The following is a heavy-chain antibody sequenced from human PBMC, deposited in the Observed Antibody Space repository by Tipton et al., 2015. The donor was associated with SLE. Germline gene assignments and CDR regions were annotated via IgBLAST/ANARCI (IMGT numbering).Heavy chain of an antibody. CDR2: INWNGGST. D-gene: IGHD6-13*01. Sequence: SLRLSCAASGFTVSSNYMSWVRQAPGKGLVWVSGINWNGGSTGYADSVKGRFTISRDNAKNSLYLQMNSLRAEDTALYYCARDQPGIAAAGTTRWGQGTLVTVSS. CDR1: GFTVSSNY. V-gene: IGHV3-20*04. J-gene: IGHJ4*02. CDR3: ARDQPGIAAAGTTR.